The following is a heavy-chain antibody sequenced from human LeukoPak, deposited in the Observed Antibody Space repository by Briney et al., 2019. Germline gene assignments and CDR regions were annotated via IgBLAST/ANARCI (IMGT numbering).Heavy chain of an antibody. CDR1: GITLSSYA. J-gene: IGHJ4*02. CDR3: ARDSTYYYDSGSSGPHYFDN. CDR2: ISSGGTDE. Sequence: GGSLRLSCAASGITLSSYAMHWVRQAPGKGLEWVSLISSGGTDEYYADSVKGRFTISRDNSKNTLYLQFNSLRGEDTAVYYCARDSTYYYDSGSSGPHYFDNWGQGTLVTVSS. V-gene: IGHV3-30*01. D-gene: IGHD3-10*01.